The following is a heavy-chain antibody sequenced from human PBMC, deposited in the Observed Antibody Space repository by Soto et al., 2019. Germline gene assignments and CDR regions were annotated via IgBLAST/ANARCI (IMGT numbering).Heavy chain of an antibody. CDR2: IHTANGNT. Sequence: QVQLVQSGAEVKKPGASVKVSCKASGYTFTSYGISWVRQAPGRGLEWMGWIHTANGNTKYAQKFQGRVTMTTDTSTITAYRELRSLRYDYTAVYYCSICGHIMIVDPFGVRWGQGTLVTVSS. CDR3: SICGHIMIVDPFGVR. J-gene: IGHJ4*02. D-gene: IGHD3-22*01. CDR1: GYTFTSYG. V-gene: IGHV1-18*04.